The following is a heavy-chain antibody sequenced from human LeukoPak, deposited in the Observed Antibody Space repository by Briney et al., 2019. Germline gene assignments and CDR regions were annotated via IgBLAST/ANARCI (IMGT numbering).Heavy chain of an antibody. D-gene: IGHD3-22*01. J-gene: IGHJ4*02. V-gene: IGHV3-33*06. Sequence: GGSLRLSCAASGFTFSSYGMHWVRQAPGKGLEWVAVIWYDGSNKYYADSVKGRFTIPRDNSKNTLYLQMNSLRAEDTAVYYCAKDNGDSSGYSYDYWGQGTLVTVSS. CDR2: IWYDGSNK. CDR1: GFTFSSYG. CDR3: AKDNGDSSGYSYDY.